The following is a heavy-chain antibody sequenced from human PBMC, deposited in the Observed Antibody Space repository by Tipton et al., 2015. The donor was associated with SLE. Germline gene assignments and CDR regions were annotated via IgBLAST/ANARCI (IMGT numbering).Heavy chain of an antibody. CDR3: ARGGRIAIFGVATDGAFDI. V-gene: IGHV4-59*01. CDR1: GGSISSYF. D-gene: IGHD3-3*01. Sequence: LRLSCTVSGGSISSYFWSWIRQPPGKGLEWIGYIYYSGSTNYNPSLESQVTISVDTSKNQFSLKLSSVTAADTAVYYCARGGRIAIFGVATDGAFDIWGQGTMVTVSS. CDR2: IYYSGST. J-gene: IGHJ3*02.